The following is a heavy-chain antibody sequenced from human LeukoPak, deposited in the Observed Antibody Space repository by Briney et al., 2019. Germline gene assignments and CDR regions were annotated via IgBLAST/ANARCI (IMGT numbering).Heavy chain of an antibody. CDR3: ARDWTGYYGSDY. CDR2: INWNGGST. V-gene: IGHV3-20*04. J-gene: IGHJ4*02. Sequence: GSLRLSCTASGFTFGDYGMSWVRQAPGKGLEWVSGINWNGGSTGYADSVKGRFTISRDNAKNSLYLQMNSLRAEDTALYYCARDWTGYYGSDYWGQGTLVTVSS. D-gene: IGHD3/OR15-3a*01. CDR1: GFTFGDYG.